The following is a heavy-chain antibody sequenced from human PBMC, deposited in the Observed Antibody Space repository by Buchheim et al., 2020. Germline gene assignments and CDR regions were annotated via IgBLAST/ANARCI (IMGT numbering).Heavy chain of an antibody. V-gene: IGHV3-74*01. CDR3: ASLAATGNNWFDP. D-gene: IGHD6-13*01. CDR1: GFTFSSYW. CDR2: INSDGSST. Sequence: EVQLVESGGGLVQPGGSLRLSCAASGFTFSSYWMYWVRQVPGKGLVWVSRINSDGSSTSYADSVRGRFTISRDNAKNNLYLQMNSLRAEDTAVYYCASLAATGNNWFDPWGQGTL. J-gene: IGHJ5*02.